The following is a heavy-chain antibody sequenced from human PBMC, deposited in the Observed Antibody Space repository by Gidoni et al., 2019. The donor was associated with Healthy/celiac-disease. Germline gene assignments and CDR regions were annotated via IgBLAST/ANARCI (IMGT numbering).Heavy chain of an antibody. J-gene: IGHJ4*02. D-gene: IGHD3-22*01. Sequence: QVQLVQSGAEVKTPGSSVKVSCKASGGTFRSYAIRWVRQAPGQGLEWMGGIIPIFGTANYAQKFQGRVTITADESTSTAYMELSSLRSEDTAVYYCARDPDYYDSSGYFDYWGQGTLVTVSS. V-gene: IGHV1-69*01. CDR1: GGTFRSYA. CDR2: IIPIFGTA. CDR3: ARDPDYYDSSGYFDY.